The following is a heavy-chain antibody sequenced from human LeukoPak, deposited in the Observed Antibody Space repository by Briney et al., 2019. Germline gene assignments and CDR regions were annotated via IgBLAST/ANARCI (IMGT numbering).Heavy chain of an antibody. Sequence: ASVKVSCKASGGTFSSYAISWVRQAPGQGLEWMGGIIPIFGTANYAQKLQGRVTITADKSTSTAYMELSSLRSEDTAVYYCARGGWSSGSYWYFDLWGRGTLVTVSS. CDR2: IIPIFGTA. CDR1: GGTFSSYA. D-gene: IGHD3-10*01. CDR3: ARGGWSSGSYWYFDL. V-gene: IGHV1-69*06. J-gene: IGHJ2*01.